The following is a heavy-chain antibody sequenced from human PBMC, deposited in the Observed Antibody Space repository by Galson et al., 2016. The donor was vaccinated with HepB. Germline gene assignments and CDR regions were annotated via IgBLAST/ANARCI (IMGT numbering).Heavy chain of an antibody. D-gene: IGHD4-23*01. J-gene: IGHJ4*01. CDR2: RSQWYN. Sequence: RSQWYNDYAVSVKSRITINPDTSKNQFSLQLNSVTPEDTAVYYCSRAVGLNENFYFDYWGHGTSVTVSS. V-gene: IGHV6-1*01. CDR3: SRAVGLNENFYFDY.